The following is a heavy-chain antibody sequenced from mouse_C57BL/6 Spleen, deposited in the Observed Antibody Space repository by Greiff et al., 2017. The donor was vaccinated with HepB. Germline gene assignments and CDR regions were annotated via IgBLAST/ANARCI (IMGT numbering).Heavy chain of an antibody. CDR2: ISYDGSN. D-gene: IGHD1-1*01. Sequence: VQLQQSGPGLVKPSQSLSLTCSVTGYSITSGYYWNWIRQFPGNKLEWMGYISYDGSNNYNPSLKNRISITRDTSKNQFFLKLNSVTTADTATYYCARDYGGYFDYWGQGTTLTVSS. CDR1: GYSITSGYY. V-gene: IGHV3-6*01. J-gene: IGHJ2*01. CDR3: ARDYGGYFDY.